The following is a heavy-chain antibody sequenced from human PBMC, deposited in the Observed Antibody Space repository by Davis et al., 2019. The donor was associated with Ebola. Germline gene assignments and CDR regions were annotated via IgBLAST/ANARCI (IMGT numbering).Heavy chain of an antibody. Sequence: GESLKISCTDSVITFSSYAMTWVRQAPGKGLEWVAVISYDGSNKYYADSVKGRFTISRDNAKNSLYLQMNSLRAEDTAVYYCARDRTGSSGWEWGQGTLVTVCS. CDR3: ARDRTGSSGWE. CDR1: VITFSSYA. CDR2: ISYDGSNK. V-gene: IGHV3-30*03. D-gene: IGHD6-19*01. J-gene: IGHJ4*02.